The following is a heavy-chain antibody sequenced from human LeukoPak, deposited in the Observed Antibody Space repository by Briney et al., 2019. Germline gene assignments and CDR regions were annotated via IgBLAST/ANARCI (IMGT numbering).Heavy chain of an antibody. J-gene: IGHJ4*02. Sequence: GGSLRLSCAASGFTVSSNYMSWVRQAPGKGLEWVSVIYSGGSTYYADSVKGRFTISRDNSKNTLYLQMNSLRAEDTAVYYCAFSRAGIEEAALDYWGQGTLVTVSS. CDR2: IYSGGST. CDR1: GFTVSSNY. V-gene: IGHV3-66*01. CDR3: AFSRAGIEEAALDY. D-gene: IGHD6-19*01.